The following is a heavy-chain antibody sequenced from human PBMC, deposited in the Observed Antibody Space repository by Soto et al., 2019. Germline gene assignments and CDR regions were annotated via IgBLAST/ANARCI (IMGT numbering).Heavy chain of an antibody. V-gene: IGHV3-7*03. J-gene: IGHJ4*02. CDR2: IKQDESEK. CDR3: ARGDYFDRRFDY. Sequence: PGGSLRLSCAASGFTFSDYWMIWVRQAPGKGLEWVATIKQDESEKYYVDSVKGRFTVSRDNAKNSLYLQMNSLRAEDTAVYYCARGDYFDRRFDYWGQGALVTVSS. CDR1: GFTFSDYW. D-gene: IGHD3-22*01.